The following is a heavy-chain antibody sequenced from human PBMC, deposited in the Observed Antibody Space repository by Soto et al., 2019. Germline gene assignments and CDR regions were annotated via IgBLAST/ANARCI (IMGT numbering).Heavy chain of an antibody. J-gene: IGHJ4*02. CDR1: SGSFSGYY. CDR2: ISESGNA. CDR3: ARAPKVSGSSQTRPDF. D-gene: IGHD6-6*01. Sequence: SETLSLTCSIYSGSFSGYYWSWVRQPPAKGLEWIGEISESGNANYSPSLKSRVSISIDTSKKQFSLNLASVSAADTAVYYCARAPKVSGSSQTRPDFWGQGTLVTVSS. V-gene: IGHV4-34*01.